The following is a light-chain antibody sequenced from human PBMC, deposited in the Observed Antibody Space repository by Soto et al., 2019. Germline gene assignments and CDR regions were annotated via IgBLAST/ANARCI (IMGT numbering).Light chain of an antibody. V-gene: IGKV1-5*01. J-gene: IGKJ4*01. CDR2: AAS. CDR3: KQYYSFPLT. Sequence: DIQMTQSPSSLSASVGDRVTITCRASQSIGSWLAWYQQKPGKAPELLIYAASTLQSGVQSRFSGSGSGTDFTLTISCLQSEDFATYYCKQYYSFPLTFGGGTKVDI. CDR1: QSIGSW.